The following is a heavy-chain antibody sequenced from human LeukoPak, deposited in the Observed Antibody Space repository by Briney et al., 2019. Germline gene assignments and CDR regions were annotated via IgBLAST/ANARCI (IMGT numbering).Heavy chain of an antibody. D-gene: IGHD6-25*01. Sequence: SETLSLTCTVSVGSIRGYYWSWIRQPPGKGLEWIANIYHTGSTNYNPSLSSRVTISIDTAKNQFSLKLTSVTAADTAVYYCARRGRNSSGWQDYLWGQGTLVTVSS. CDR3: ARRGRNSSGWQDYL. CDR1: VGSIRGYY. CDR2: IYHTGST. V-gene: IGHV4-59*01. J-gene: IGHJ4*02.